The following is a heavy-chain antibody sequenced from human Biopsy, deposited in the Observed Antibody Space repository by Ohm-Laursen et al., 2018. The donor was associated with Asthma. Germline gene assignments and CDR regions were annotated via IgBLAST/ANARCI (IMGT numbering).Heavy chain of an antibody. CDR2: ISKDASTQ. J-gene: IGHJ3*02. Sequence: SLRLSCSASGFTFSSYGMHWVRQAPGKGPEWVGVISKDASTQDYADSVKGRFTMARDNSKNTLDLQMNSLREEDTAVYYCVRDGTDDAFDIWGQGTVVSVSS. D-gene: IGHD1-1*01. CDR3: VRDGTDDAFDI. V-gene: IGHV3-30*06. CDR1: GFTFSSYG.